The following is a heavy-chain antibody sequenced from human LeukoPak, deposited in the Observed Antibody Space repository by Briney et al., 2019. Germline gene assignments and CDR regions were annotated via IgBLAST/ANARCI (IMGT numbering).Heavy chain of an antibody. J-gene: IGHJ6*03. Sequence: GASVKISCKASGFTFTSFYMHWVRQAPGQGLEWMGIINPSGHTTDYAQKFQGRVTMTRDTPTSTVYMELSSLRSDDTAVYYCARLKERSYSLYYYYYMDVWGKGTTVTVSS. CDR1: GFTFTSFY. CDR3: ARLKERSYSLYYYYYMDV. D-gene: IGHD1-26*01. V-gene: IGHV1-46*01. CDR2: INPSGHTT.